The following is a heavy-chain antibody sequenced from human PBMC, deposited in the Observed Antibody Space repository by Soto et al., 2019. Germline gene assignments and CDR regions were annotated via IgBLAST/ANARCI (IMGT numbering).Heavy chain of an antibody. D-gene: IGHD6-6*01. J-gene: IGHJ4*02. CDR2: ISSSGSII. CDR3: AKDPTSPIAARPY. V-gene: IGHV3-11*04. Sequence: FSDYYMSWIRQAPGKGLEWVSYISSSGSIIYYADSVKGRFTISRDNSKNTLYLQMNSLRAEDTAVYYCAKDPTSPIAARPYWGQGTLVTVS. CDR1: FSDYY.